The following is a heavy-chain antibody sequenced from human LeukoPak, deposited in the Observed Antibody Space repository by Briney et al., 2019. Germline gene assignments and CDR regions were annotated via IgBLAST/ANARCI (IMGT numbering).Heavy chain of an antibody. D-gene: IGHD6-13*01. CDR1: GFTFSSYA. Sequence: GGSLRLSCAASGFTFSSYAMHWVRQAPGKGPEWVAVISYDGNNKYYADSVKGRFTISRDNSKNTLYLQMNSLRTEDTAVYYCARAPRTAANFDYWGQGTLVTVSS. V-gene: IGHV3-30-3*01. CDR3: ARAPRTAANFDY. CDR2: ISYDGNNK. J-gene: IGHJ4*02.